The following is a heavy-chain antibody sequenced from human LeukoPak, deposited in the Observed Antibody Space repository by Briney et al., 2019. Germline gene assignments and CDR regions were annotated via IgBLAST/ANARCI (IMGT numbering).Heavy chain of an antibody. J-gene: IGHJ4*02. V-gene: IGHV3-48*03. CDR3: AREREDYYDSSGRFDY. CDR2: ISSSGSTI. D-gene: IGHD3-22*01. Sequence: GGSLRLSCAASGFTFSSYEMNWVRQAPGKGLEWVSYISSSGSTIYYADSVKGRFTISRDNAKNSLYLQMNSLRAEDTAVYYCAREREDYYDSSGRFDYWGQGTLVTVSS. CDR1: GFTFSSYE.